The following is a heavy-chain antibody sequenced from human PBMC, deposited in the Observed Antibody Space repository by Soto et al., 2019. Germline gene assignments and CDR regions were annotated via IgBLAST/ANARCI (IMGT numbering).Heavy chain of an antibody. Sequence: ASETLSLTCTVSGGSISSGDYYWSWIRQPPGKGLEWIGYIYYSGSTYYNPSLKSRVTISVDTSKNQFSLKLSSVTAADTAVYYCARGELALLNYGMDVWGQGTTVTV. CDR2: IYYSGST. CDR1: GGSISSGDYY. J-gene: IGHJ6*02. CDR3: ARGELALLNYGMDV. V-gene: IGHV4-30-4*01. D-gene: IGHD3-9*01.